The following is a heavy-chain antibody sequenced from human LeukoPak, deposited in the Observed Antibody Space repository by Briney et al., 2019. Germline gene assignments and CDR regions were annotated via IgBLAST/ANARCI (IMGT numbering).Heavy chain of an antibody. Sequence: SGTLSLTCAVSGGSISSSNWWSWVRQPPGKGLQWIGEIYHSGSTNYDPSLKSRVTISVDKSKNQFSLKLSSVTAADTAVYYCARGEFDGGVYFDYWGQGTLVTVSS. D-gene: IGHD3-16*01. V-gene: IGHV4-4*02. CDR3: ARGEFDGGVYFDY. CDR2: IYHSGST. CDR1: GGSISSSNW. J-gene: IGHJ4*02.